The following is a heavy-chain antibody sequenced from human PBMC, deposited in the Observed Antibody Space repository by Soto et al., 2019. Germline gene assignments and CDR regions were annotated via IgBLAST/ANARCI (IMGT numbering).Heavy chain of an antibody. J-gene: IGHJ4*02. D-gene: IGHD3-22*01. Sequence: ASVKVSCKASGYTFTGYYMHWVRQAPGQGLEWMGWINPNSGGTNYAQKFQGRVTVTRDTSISTAYMELSRLRSDDTAVYYCASPTNYYDSSGYYYWGQGTLVTVSS. CDR2: INPNSGGT. CDR3: ASPTNYYDSSGYYY. V-gene: IGHV1-2*02. CDR1: GYTFTGYY.